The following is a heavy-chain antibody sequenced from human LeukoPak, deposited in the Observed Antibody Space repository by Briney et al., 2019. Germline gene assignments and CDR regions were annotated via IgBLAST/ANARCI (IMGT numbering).Heavy chain of an antibody. CDR3: TKDYDDPHYYYCYYMDV. V-gene: IGHV3-23*01. CDR2: ISGSGGST. J-gene: IGHJ6*03. D-gene: IGHD3-3*01. CDR1: GFTFSSYA. Sequence: WGSLRLSCAASGFTFSSYAMSWVRQAPGKGLEWVSAISGSGGSTYYAHSVKGRVTISRDNSKNTLYLKMNSLRAEDTAVYYCTKDYDDPHYYYCYYMDVWGKGTTVTVSS.